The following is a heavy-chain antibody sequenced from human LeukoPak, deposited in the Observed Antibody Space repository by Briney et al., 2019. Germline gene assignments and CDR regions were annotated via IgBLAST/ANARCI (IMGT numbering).Heavy chain of an antibody. V-gene: IGHV4-59*01. J-gene: IGHJ4*02. CDR2: IYYSGST. CDR3: ARGSTPYYDILTGYYYYFDY. Sequence: SETLSLTCTVSGGSISSYYWSWIRQPPGKGLEWIGYIYYSGSTNYNTSLKSRVTISVDTSKNQFSLKLSSVTAADTAVYYCARGSTPYYDILTGYYYYFDYWGQGTLVTVSS. D-gene: IGHD3-9*01. CDR1: GGSISSYY.